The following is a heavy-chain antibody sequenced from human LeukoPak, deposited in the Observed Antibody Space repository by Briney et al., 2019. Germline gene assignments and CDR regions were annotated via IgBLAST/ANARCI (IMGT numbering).Heavy chain of an antibody. V-gene: IGHV3-23*01. CDR2: ISGSGGST. J-gene: IGHJ5*02. Sequence: GSLRLSCAASGFTFSSYAMSWVRQAPGKGLEWVSAISGSGGSTYYADSVKGRFTISRDNSKNTLYLQMNSLRAEDTAVYYCAKVGVGMVVTSQFDLWGQGTLVTVSS. CDR1: GFTFSSYA. D-gene: IGHD2-21*02. CDR3: AKVGVGMVVTSQFDL.